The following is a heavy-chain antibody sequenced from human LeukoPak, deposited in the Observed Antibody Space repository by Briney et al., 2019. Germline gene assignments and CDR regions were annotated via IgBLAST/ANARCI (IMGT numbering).Heavy chain of an antibody. V-gene: IGHV1-46*01. Sequence: GASVTVSCKASGHPFSTYWLHWVRQAPGQGLEWMGFVNPNDGARIYAQKFQGRITMTRDTSTNTVFMELSSLRSEDTAVYYCARGLYYYDRSTYDDFDYWGQGTLVTVSS. CDR1: GHPFSTYW. J-gene: IGHJ4*02. CDR3: ARGLYYYDRSTYDDFDY. D-gene: IGHD3-22*01. CDR2: VNPNDGAR.